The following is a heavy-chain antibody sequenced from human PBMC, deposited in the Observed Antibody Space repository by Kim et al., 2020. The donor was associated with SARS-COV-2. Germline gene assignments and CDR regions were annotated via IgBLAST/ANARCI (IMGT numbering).Heavy chain of an antibody. D-gene: IGHD5-12*01. Sequence: GGSLRLSCVASGFSFSDNYMTWIRQAPGGGLEWLSDISSSGHTSYADSVKGRFTISRDNAKRSLYLQMNSLRVDDTAEYYCARDRDGYNSFDFWGQGTLVSVSS. CDR1: GFSFSDNY. CDR2: ISSSGHT. V-gene: IGHV3-11*06. J-gene: IGHJ4*02. CDR3: ARDRDGYNSFDF.